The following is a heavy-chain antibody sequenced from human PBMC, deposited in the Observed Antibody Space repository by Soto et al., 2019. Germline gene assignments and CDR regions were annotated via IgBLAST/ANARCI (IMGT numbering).Heavy chain of an antibody. CDR3: ATGEYYYDSSGYYYC. V-gene: IGHV3-33*01. D-gene: IGHD3-22*01. Sequence: LRLSCVASGFPFDSYGIHWVRRAPGKGLEWVATIGFAGNNKYYADSVKGRFTISRDNSKNTLYLQMNSLRAEDTAVYYCATGEYYYDSSGYYYCWGQGTLVTVSS. CDR1: GFPFDSYG. J-gene: IGHJ4*02. CDR2: IGFAGNNK.